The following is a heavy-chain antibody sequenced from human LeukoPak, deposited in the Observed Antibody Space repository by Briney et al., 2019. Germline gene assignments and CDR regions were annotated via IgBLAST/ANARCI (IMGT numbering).Heavy chain of an antibody. CDR3: ARGSPWGYYDFWSGYFAGWFDP. J-gene: IGHJ5*02. CDR1: GFTFSSYE. V-gene: IGHV3-48*03. Sequence: GGSLRLSCAASGFTFSSYEMNWVRQAPGKGLEWVSYVSSSGSTIYYADSVKGRPTISRDNAKNSLYLQMNSLRAEDTAVYYCARGSPWGYYDFWSGYFAGWFDPWGQGTLVTVSS. CDR2: VSSSGSTI. D-gene: IGHD3-3*01.